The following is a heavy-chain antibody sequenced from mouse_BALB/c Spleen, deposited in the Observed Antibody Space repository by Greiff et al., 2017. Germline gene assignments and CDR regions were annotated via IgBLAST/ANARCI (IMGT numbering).Heavy chain of an antibody. CDR3: ARGTTVVDYYAMDY. Sequence: EVKLVESGGGLVKPGGSLKLSCAASGFTFSDYYMYWVRQTPEKRLEWVATISDGGSYTYYPDSVKGRFTISRDNAKNNLYLQMSSLKSEDTAMYYCARGTTVVDYYAMDYWGQGTSVTVSS. J-gene: IGHJ4*01. V-gene: IGHV5-4*02. CDR2: ISDGGSYT. CDR1: GFTFSDYY. D-gene: IGHD1-1*01.